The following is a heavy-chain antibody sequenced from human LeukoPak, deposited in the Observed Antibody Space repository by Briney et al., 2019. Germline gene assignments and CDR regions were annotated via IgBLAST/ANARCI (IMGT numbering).Heavy chain of an antibody. CDR2: IIPILGIA. Sequence: SVKVSCKASGGTFSSYAISWVRQAPGQGLEWMGRIIPILGIANYAQKFQGRVTITADKSTSTAYMELSSLRSEDTAVYYCARAPYSGSYSFYFDYWGQGTLVTVSS. J-gene: IGHJ4*02. D-gene: IGHD1-26*01. V-gene: IGHV1-69*04. CDR1: GGTFSSYA. CDR3: ARAPYSGSYSFYFDY.